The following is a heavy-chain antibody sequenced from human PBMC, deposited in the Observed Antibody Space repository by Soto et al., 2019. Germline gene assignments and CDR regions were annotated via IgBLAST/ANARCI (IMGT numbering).Heavy chain of an antibody. D-gene: IGHD2-2*02. J-gene: IGHJ3*02. CDR1: GGTFSSYS. Sequence: SVKVSFKAAGGTFSSYSIIVWLHGPVQWLEWMGGIIPIFVTANYAQNFQGIVTITADKSTSTAYMELSSLRSEDTAAYYCARRRRCHTEIDAPDICGKGKMVTVS. V-gene: IGHV1-69*06. CDR2: IIPIFVTA. CDR3: ARRRRCHTEIDAPDI.